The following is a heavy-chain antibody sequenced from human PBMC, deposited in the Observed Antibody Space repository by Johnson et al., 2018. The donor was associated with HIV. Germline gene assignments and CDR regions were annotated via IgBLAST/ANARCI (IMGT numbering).Heavy chain of an antibody. CDR1: GFTVSSNY. V-gene: IGHV3-13*01. Sequence: VQLVESGGGLVQPGGSLRLSCAASGFTVSSNYMSWVRQAPGKGLAWVSVIGTAGDTYYPVSVKGRFTISRENAKNSLYLQMNSLRAGDTAVYDCARARGAPWDAFDIWGQGTMVTVSS. D-gene: IGHD3-10*01. J-gene: IGHJ3*02. CDR2: IGTAGDT. CDR3: ARARGAPWDAFDI.